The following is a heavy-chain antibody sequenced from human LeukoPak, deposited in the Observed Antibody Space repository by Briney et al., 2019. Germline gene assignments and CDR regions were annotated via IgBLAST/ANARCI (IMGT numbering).Heavy chain of an antibody. CDR1: GYTFTSYG. V-gene: IGHV1-18*01. CDR2: ISAYNGNT. J-gene: IGHJ3*02. CDR3: AIGVVVPAAMLAFDI. D-gene: IGHD2-2*01. Sequence: ASVKVSCKASGYTFTSYGISWVRQAPGQGLEWMGWISAYNGNTNYAQKLQGRVTMTTDTSTSTAYMELRSLRSDDTAVYYCAIGVVVPAAMLAFDIWGQGTMVTVSS.